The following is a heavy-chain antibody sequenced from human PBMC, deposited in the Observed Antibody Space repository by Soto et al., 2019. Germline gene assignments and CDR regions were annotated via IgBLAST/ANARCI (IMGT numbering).Heavy chain of an antibody. CDR2: IIPIFGTA. CDR1: GGTFSSYA. V-gene: IGHV1-69*12. D-gene: IGHD3-10*01. J-gene: IGHJ4*02. Sequence: QVQLVQSGAEVKKPGSSVKVSCKASGGTFSSYAISWVQQAPGQGLEWMGGIIPIFGTANYAQTFQGRVTITADESTSTAYMELSSLRSEDTAVYYCARDVGRYGSGSYFTDYWGQGTLVTVSS. CDR3: ARDVGRYGSGSYFTDY.